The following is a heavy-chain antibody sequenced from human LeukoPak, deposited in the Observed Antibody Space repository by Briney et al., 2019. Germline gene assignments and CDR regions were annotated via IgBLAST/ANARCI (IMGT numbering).Heavy chain of an antibody. V-gene: IGHV4-4*02. Sequence: SETLSLTCGVSGGSITSTNYWTWVRQPAGKGLEWIGEVNLQGSTNYNPSLMGRVAISVDMSENHISLQLTSVTAADTAVYYCARHREWLELRWFDPWGQGTLVTVSS. J-gene: IGHJ5*02. CDR3: ARHREWLELRWFDP. D-gene: IGHD6-19*01. CDR1: GGSITSTNY. CDR2: VNLQGST.